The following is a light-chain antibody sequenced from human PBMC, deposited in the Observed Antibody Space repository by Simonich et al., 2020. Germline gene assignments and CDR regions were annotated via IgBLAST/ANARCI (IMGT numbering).Light chain of an antibody. CDR3: CSYAGSSTWV. Sequence: QSALTQPASESGSPGQSITISCTGTSSDVGSYNLFSWYQQHPGKAPKLMIYEGSKRPSGVSNRFSGSKSGNTASLTISGLQAEDEADYYCCSYAGSSTWVFGGGTKLTVL. J-gene: IGLJ3*02. CDR1: SSDVGSYNL. CDR2: EGS. V-gene: IGLV2-23*01.